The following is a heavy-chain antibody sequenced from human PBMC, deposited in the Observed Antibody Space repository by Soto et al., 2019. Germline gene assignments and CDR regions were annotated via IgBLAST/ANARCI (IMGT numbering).Heavy chain of an antibody. V-gene: IGHV3-7*01. CDR2: IKQDGSEK. J-gene: IGHJ4*02. D-gene: IGHD3-16*01. CDR1: GFTLSDYW. Sequence: GGSLILSCAASGFTLSDYWMSWVRQAPGKGLEWVANIKQDGSEKNYVDSVKGRFTISRDNAKRSLYLQMNSLRVEDTAVYYCARVTTLGGYWGQGTLVTVSS. CDR3: ARVTTLGGY.